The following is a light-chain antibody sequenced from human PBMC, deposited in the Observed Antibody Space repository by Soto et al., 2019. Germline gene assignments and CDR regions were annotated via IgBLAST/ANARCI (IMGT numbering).Light chain of an antibody. CDR1: SNDVGSFNL. Sequence: QSALTQHASVSGSPGQSITISCSGTSNDVGSFNLVSWYQQHPGKVPKLMIYEATKRPSGVSNRFSGSKSGNTASMTISGLQAEDEADYYCCSYARSSTVVFGGGTKVTVL. V-gene: IGLV2-23*01. J-gene: IGLJ2*01. CDR3: CSYARSSTVV. CDR2: EAT.